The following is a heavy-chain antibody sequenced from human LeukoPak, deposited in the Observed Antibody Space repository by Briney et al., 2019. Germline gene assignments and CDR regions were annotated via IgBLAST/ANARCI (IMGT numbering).Heavy chain of an antibody. V-gene: IGHV4-4*07. CDR3: ARDQDCTNGVCYFI. J-gene: IGHJ4*02. CDR2: IYTSGST. D-gene: IGHD2-8*01. CDR1: GGFISSYY. Sequence: SETLSLTCTVCGGFISSYYWSWIRQPAGKGLEWIGRIYTSGSTNYNPSLKSRVTMSVDTSKNQFSLKLSSVTAADTAVYYCARDQDCTNGVCYFIWGQGTLVTVSS.